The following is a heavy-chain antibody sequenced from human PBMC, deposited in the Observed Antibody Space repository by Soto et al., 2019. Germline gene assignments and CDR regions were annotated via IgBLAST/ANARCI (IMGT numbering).Heavy chain of an antibody. CDR2: IYSGGST. CDR1: GFTVSSNY. Sequence: EVQLVESGGGLVQPGGSLRLSCAASGFTVSSNYMSWVRQAPGKGLEWVSVIYSGGSTYYADSVKGRFTISRHNSKNTLYLQMNSLRAEDTAMYYCAREYCSSTSCRLDYWGQGTLVTVSS. V-gene: IGHV3-53*04. D-gene: IGHD2-2*01. J-gene: IGHJ4*02. CDR3: AREYCSSTSCRLDY.